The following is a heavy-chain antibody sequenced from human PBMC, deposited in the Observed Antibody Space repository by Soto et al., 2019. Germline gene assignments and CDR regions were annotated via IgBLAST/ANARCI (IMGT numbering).Heavy chain of an antibody. CDR2: IYPGDSDT. V-gene: IGHV5-51*01. CDR3: ARHRVADTAMGAYYYYYYYMDV. CDR1: GYSFTSYW. Sequence: GESLKISCKGSGYSFTSYWIGWVRQMPGKGLEWMGIIYPGDSDTRYSPSFQGQVTISADKSISTAYLQWSSLKASDTAMYYCARHRVADTAMGAYYYYYYYMDVWGKGTTVTVSS. D-gene: IGHD5-18*01. J-gene: IGHJ6*03.